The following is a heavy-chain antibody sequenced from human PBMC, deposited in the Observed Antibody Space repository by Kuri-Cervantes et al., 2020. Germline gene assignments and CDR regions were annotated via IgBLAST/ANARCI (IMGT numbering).Heavy chain of an antibody. D-gene: IGHD3-22*01. V-gene: IGHV4-31*11. Sequence: LRLSCAVSGGSISSGGYSWSWIRQPPGKGLEWIGYIYYSGSTYYNPSLKSRVTISVDTSKNQFSLKLSSVTAADTAVYYCARYDDLRIWGQGTLVTVSS. CDR2: IYYSGST. J-gene: IGHJ4*02. CDR1: GGSISSGGYS. CDR3: ARYDDLRI.